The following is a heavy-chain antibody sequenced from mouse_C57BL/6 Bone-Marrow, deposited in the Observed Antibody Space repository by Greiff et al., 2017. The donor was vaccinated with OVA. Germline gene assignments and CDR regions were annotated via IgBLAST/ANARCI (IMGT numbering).Heavy chain of an antibody. D-gene: IGHD3-3*01. CDR1: GFSFNTYA. V-gene: IGHV10-1*01. CDR2: IRSKSNNYAT. Sequence: DVMLVESGGGLVQPKGSLKLSCAASGFSFNTYAMNWVRQAPGKGLEWVARIRSKSNNYATYYADSVKDRFTISRDDSESMLYLQMNNLKTEDTAMYYCVTGDSYAMDYWGQGTSVTVSS. CDR3: VTGDSYAMDY. J-gene: IGHJ4*01.